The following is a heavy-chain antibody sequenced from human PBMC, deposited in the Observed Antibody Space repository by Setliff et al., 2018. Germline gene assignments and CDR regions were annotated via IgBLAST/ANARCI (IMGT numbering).Heavy chain of an antibody. D-gene: IGHD7-27*01. CDR1: GGSITNFY. Sequence: SETLSLTCTVPGGSITNFYWNWIRQSPGKGLEWIGYTYSSGITNYNPSLKSRLTMSVDTSKNQFSLHLSSMTAADTAVYYCARQPPLNWAIPFDLWGQGKRVTVS. CDR3: ARQPPLNWAIPFDL. V-gene: IGHV4-59*08. J-gene: IGHJ3*01. CDR2: TYSSGIT.